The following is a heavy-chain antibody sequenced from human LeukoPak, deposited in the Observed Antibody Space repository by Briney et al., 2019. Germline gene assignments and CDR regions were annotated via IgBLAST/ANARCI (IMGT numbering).Heavy chain of an antibody. V-gene: IGHV4-59*01. CDR3: ARSHCTNGVCYTKKTTYYFDY. CDR2: IYYSGST. D-gene: IGHD2-8*01. Sequence: PSETLSLTCTVSGGSISSYYWSWIRQPPGKGLEWIGYIYYSGSTNYNPSLKSRVTISVDTSKNQFSLKLGSVTAADTAVYYCARSHCTNGVCYTKKTTYYFDYWGQGTLVTVSS. J-gene: IGHJ4*02. CDR1: GGSISSYY.